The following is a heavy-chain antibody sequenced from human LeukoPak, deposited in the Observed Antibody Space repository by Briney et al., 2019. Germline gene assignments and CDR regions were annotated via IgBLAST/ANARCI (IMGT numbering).Heavy chain of an antibody. CDR3: ARYKVPPHQDSSMVPGVYYYYGMDV. D-gene: IGHD3-10*01. CDR2: IIPFFGTP. Sequence: GASVKVSCKASGYTFTSYLISWVRQAPGQGLEWMGGIIPFFGTPSYAQKFHGRVTITADESTNTAYMEVSSLRSEDTALYYCARYKVPPHQDSSMVPGVYYYYGMDVWGLGTTVTVSS. J-gene: IGHJ6*02. V-gene: IGHV1-69*13. CDR1: GYTFTSYL.